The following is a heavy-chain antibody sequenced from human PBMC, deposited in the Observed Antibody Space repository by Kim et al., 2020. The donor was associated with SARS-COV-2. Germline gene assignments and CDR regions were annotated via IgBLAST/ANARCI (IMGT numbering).Heavy chain of an antibody. D-gene: IGHD6-13*01. CDR3: ARGIAAAGTRLNWFDP. J-gene: IGHJ5*02. Sequence: LKSRVPLSVDTPKNQFSLRLSSVTAADTAVYYCARGIAAAGTRLNWFDPWGQGTLVTVSS. V-gene: IGHV4-34*01.